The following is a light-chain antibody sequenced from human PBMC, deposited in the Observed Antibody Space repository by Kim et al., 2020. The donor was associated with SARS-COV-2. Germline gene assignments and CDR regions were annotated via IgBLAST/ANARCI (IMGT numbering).Light chain of an antibody. Sequence: GQSVTISCTGTISDVGGYNYVSWYQQHPGKAPKLMIYEVSKRPSGVPDRFSGSKSANTASLTVSGLQAEDEADYYCSSYAGSNNLVFGTGTKVTVL. V-gene: IGLV2-8*01. CDR1: ISDVGGYNY. CDR3: SSYAGSNNLV. J-gene: IGLJ1*01. CDR2: EVS.